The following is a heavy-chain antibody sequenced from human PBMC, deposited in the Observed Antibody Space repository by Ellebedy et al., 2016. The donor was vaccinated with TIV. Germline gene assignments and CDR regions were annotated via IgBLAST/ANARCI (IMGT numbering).Heavy chain of an antibody. V-gene: IGHV3-48*04. Sequence: GGSLRLSCAAAGFNLDTYSMNWVRQAPGKGLEWLSYISHSSITIHYADSVRGRFTISRDNAKSSLYLQMNSVRAEDTAVYYCATDGSYGDHLSPAHAFVFWGQGTTVTVSS. J-gene: IGHJ3*01. CDR1: GFNLDTYS. CDR3: ATDGSYGDHLSPAHAFVF. CDR2: ISHSSITI. D-gene: IGHD1-26*01.